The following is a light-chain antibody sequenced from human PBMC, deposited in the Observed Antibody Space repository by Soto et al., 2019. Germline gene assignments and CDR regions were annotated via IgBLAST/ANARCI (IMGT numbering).Light chain of an antibody. J-gene: IGKJ5*01. CDR2: GAS. Sequence: EIVLTQSPGTLSLSPGERATLSCRASQSVSSSYLAWYQQKPGQAPRLLIYGASSRATGIPDRFSGSGSGTDVTLTISRLEPEDFAVYYCQQYGSSPTITLGQGTRLEMK. CDR3: QQYGSSPTIT. CDR1: QSVSSSY. V-gene: IGKV3-20*01.